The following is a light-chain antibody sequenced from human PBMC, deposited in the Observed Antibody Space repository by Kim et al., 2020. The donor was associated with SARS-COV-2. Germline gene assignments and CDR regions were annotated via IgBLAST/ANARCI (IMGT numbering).Light chain of an antibody. CDR2: GKN. Sequence: ALGQAVRITCQGYSLRSYYASWYQQKPGQAPVLVIYGKNNRPSGIPDRFSGSSSVNTASLTITGAQAEDEADYYCNSRDSSGNHLVFGGGTQLTVL. J-gene: IGLJ2*01. V-gene: IGLV3-19*01. CDR1: SLRSYY. CDR3: NSRDSSGNHLV.